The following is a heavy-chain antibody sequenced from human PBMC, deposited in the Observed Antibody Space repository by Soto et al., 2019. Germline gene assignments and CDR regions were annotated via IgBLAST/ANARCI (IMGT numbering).Heavy chain of an antibody. CDR1: GFTFSTFD. CDR2: MGGSGRST. CDR3: ATRSSGWYFDY. D-gene: IGHD6-19*01. V-gene: IGHV3-23*01. Sequence: GGSLRLSCAASGFTFSTFDMSWVRQPPGKGLEWVSSMGGSGRSTYYTDSVKGRFTISRDNSKNTLYLQMNSLRAEDTAVYYCATRSSGWYFDYWGQGTLVTVSS. J-gene: IGHJ4*02.